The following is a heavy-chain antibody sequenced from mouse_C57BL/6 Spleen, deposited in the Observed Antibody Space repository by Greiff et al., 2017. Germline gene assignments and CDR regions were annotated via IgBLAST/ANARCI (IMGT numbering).Heavy chain of an antibody. CDR2: ISSGGSYT. J-gene: IGHJ2*01. Sequence: EVQGVESGGDLVKPGGSLKLSCAASGFTFSSYGMSWVRQTPDKRLEWVATISSGGSYTYYPDSVKGRFTISRDNAKNTLYLQMSSLKSEDTAMYYCARLVGLYYFDYWGQGTTLTVSS. V-gene: IGHV5-6*01. CDR1: GFTFSSYG. CDR3: ARLVGLYYFDY. D-gene: IGHD1-1*02.